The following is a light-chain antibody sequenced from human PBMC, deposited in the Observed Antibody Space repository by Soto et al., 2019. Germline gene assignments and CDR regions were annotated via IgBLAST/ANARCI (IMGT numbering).Light chain of an antibody. V-gene: IGLV2-8*01. Sequence: QSALTQPPSASGSPGQSVTISCTGTSSDVGAYIYVSWYQQHPGTAPKLIIYEVNKRPSGVPDRFSGSRSGNTASLTVSGLQPEDAADYYCISYAGNHNLVFGGGNKLTVL. CDR3: ISYAGNHNLV. CDR1: SSDVGAYIY. CDR2: EVN. J-gene: IGLJ2*01.